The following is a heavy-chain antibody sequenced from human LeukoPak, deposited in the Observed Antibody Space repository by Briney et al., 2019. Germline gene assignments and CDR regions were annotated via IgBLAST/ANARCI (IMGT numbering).Heavy chain of an antibody. CDR1: GFTFRTYG. J-gene: IGHJ4*02. CDR3: ARNGDFWSGYYPYFDY. CDR2: IWSDGSKK. Sequence: ERSLRPSCAASGFTFRTYGMHWVRQAPGKGLEWVAAIWSDGSKKSYADSVQGRVTISRDNSKSMVYLQMNSLRAEDTAVYYCARNGDFWSGYYPYFDYWGQGTLVTVSS. D-gene: IGHD3-3*01. V-gene: IGHV3-33*01.